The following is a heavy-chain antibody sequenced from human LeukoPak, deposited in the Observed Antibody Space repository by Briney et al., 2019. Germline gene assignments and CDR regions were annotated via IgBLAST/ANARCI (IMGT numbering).Heavy chain of an antibody. CDR1: GYNFTSYW. J-gene: IGHJ4*02. Sequence: GESLKISCKGSGYNFTSYWIGWVRQMPGKGLEWMGIIYPGDSDTRYSPSFQGQVTISADKSISTAYLQWSSLKASDTAMYYCARQSLNYGDYGEFDYWGQGTLVTVSS. V-gene: IGHV5-51*01. CDR3: ARQSLNYGDYGEFDY. D-gene: IGHD4-17*01. CDR2: IYPGDSDT.